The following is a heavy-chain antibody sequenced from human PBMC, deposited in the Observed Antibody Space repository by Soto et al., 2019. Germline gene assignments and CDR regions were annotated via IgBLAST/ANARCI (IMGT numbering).Heavy chain of an antibody. CDR3: ARGIAVAGTIDY. CDR2: ISSGGGSI. Sequence: GGSLRLSCAASGFTFSIYEMNLVRQAPGKGLEWVSYISSGGGSIYYADSVKGRFTISRDNAKNSLYLQMNSLRAEDTAVYSCARGIAVAGTIDYWGQGTLVTVSS. V-gene: IGHV3-48*03. CDR1: GFTFSIYE. D-gene: IGHD6-19*01. J-gene: IGHJ4*02.